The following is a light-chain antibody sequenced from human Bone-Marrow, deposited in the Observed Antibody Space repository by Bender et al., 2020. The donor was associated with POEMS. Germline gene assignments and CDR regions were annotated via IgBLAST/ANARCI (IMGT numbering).Light chain of an antibody. J-gene: IGLJ1*01. V-gene: IGLV2-14*01. CDR2: DVS. Sequence: QSALTQPASVSGSPGQSITISCTGSSSDVGGYDYVSWYQQHPGKAPKLISSDVSGRPLEDSSRFSGSKSDNTASLTISGLQSDDEADYYCCSYAGITTFFVFGGGTKVTVL. CDR3: CSYAGITTFFV. CDR1: SSDVGGYDY.